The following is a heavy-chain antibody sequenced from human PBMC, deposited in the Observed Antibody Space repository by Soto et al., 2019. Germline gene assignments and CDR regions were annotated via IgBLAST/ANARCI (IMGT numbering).Heavy chain of an antibody. CDR1: GYTFTGYN. Sequence: GXSVKVSCKASGYTFTGYNMHWLRHSPGQGLEWMGWINPNRGGTNYAQKFQGWVTMTRDTSISTAYMELSRLRSDETAVYYCARGITMVRGIYYYGMDVWGQGTTVTVSS. CDR3: ARGITMVRGIYYYGMDV. D-gene: IGHD3-10*01. CDR2: INPNRGGT. V-gene: IGHV1-2*04. J-gene: IGHJ6*02.